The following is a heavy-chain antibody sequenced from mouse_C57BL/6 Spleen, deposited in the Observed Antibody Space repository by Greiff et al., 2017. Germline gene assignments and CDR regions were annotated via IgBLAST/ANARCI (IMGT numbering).Heavy chain of an antibody. CDR1: GYAFSSYW. CDR2: IYPGDGDT. Sequence: VQLQQSGAELVKPGASVKISCKASGYAFSSYWMNWVKQRPGKGLEWIGQIYPGDGDTNYNGKFKGKATLTADKSSSTAYMQLSSLTSEDSAVYVCARSSYYGSEGFAYWGQGTLVTVSA. V-gene: IGHV1-80*01. D-gene: IGHD1-1*01. CDR3: ARSSYYGSEGFAY. J-gene: IGHJ3*01.